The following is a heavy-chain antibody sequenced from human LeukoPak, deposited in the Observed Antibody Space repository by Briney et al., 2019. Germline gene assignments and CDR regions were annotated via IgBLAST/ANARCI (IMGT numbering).Heavy chain of an antibody. CDR3: ARLRAYYYDSSGYYNFDF. V-gene: IGHV4-39*01. D-gene: IGHD3-22*01. Sequence: PSETLSLTCTVSGGSTSSSSFYWGWLRQPPGKGVECIGRISYSGRTYYNPSLQSRVTISVDTSKNQFSLRLSSVTAADTAVYYCARLRAYYYDSSGYYNFDFWGQGTLVTVSS. CDR1: GGSTSSSSFY. CDR2: ISYSGRT. J-gene: IGHJ4*02.